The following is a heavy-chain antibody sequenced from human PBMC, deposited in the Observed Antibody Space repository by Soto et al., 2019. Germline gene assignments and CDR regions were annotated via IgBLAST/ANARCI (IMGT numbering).Heavy chain of an antibody. V-gene: IGHV3-7*01. CDR3: ARIASAGRGSNV. D-gene: IGHD6-13*01. Sequence: EVQLVESGGGLVQPGGSLRLSCAASGFTFSSYWMSWVRQAPVKGLEWVGNLKQDGSEKNYVDFVKGRFTIARDNAKISLYLQTNSLRAEDTAVYYCARIASAGRGSNVWGQGTTVVVSS. CDR2: LKQDGSEK. J-gene: IGHJ6*02. CDR1: GFTFSSYW.